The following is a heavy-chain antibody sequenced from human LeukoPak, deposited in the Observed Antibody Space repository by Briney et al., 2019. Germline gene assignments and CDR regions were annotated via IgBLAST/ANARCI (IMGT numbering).Heavy chain of an antibody. J-gene: IGHJ5*02. CDR2: INHRGST. D-gene: IGHD2-2*01. CDR3: ARRSGYCSSTSCYYSWFDP. CDR1: VGSFSGYY. Sequence: SETLSLTCAVYVGSFSGYYWSWIRQPPGKGLEWMGEINHRGSTTYNPSLRSRVTISVDTSKNQFSLKLSSVTAADTAVYYCARRSGYCSSTSCYYSWFDPWGQGTLVTVSP. V-gene: IGHV4-34*01.